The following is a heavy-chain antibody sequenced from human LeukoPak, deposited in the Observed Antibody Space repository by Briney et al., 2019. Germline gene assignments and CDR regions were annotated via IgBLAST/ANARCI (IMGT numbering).Heavy chain of an antibody. J-gene: IGHJ3*02. Sequence: GASVKVSCKASGYTFTTYGISWVRQAPGQGLGWMGWIRGHNGNTEYAQKFQGRVTMTTDTSTSTAYMELRSLRSDDTAVYYCARDRWIQLWLDRAFDIWGQGTMVTVSS. D-gene: IGHD5-18*01. CDR3: ARDRWIQLWLDRAFDI. V-gene: IGHV1-18*01. CDR2: IRGHNGNT. CDR1: GYTFTTYG.